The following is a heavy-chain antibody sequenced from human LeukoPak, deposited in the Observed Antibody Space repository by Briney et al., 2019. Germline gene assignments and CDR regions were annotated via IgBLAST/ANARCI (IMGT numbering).Heavy chain of an antibody. V-gene: IGHV3-23*01. CDR3: AKGPLNAPNPDAAFDY. CDR2: ISGSGGSA. CDR1: GFTFSSYA. Sequence: SGGSLRLSCAASGFTFSSYAMSWVRQAPGKGLEWASAISGSGGSAYYADSVKGRFTISRDNSKNTLYLQMNSLRAEDTAVYYCAKGPLNAPNPDAAFDYWGQGTLVTVSS. J-gene: IGHJ4*02.